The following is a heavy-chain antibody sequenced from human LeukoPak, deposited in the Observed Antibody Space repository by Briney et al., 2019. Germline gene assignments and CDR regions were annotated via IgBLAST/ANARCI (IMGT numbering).Heavy chain of an antibody. CDR2: IYYRGST. CDR3: ARGGDYGDLRYFDY. Sequence: SETLSLTCTVSGDSISSYYWSWIRQPPGKGLEWIGYIYYRGSTNYNPSLKSRFTFSVDTSKNQFSLKLNSVTAADTAVYYCARGGDYGDLRYFDYWGQGTLVTVSS. D-gene: IGHD4-17*01. CDR1: GDSISSYY. V-gene: IGHV4-59*01. J-gene: IGHJ4*02.